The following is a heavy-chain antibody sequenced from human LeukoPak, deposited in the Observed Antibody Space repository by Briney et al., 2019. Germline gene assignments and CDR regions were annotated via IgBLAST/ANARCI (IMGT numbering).Heavy chain of an antibody. Sequence: GASVKVSCKASGYTFTRYGISWVRQAPGQGLQWLGWINTNTGNPTYAQGFTGRFVFSLDTSVSTAYLQITSLKAEDTAVYYCARVVSSLSIVAPYWGQGTLVTVSS. CDR1: GYTFTRYG. V-gene: IGHV7-4-1*02. J-gene: IGHJ4*02. CDR3: ARVVSSLSIVAPY. CDR2: INTNTGNP. D-gene: IGHD6-6*01.